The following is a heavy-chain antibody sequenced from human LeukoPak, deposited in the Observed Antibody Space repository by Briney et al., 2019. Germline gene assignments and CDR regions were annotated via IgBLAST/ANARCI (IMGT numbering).Heavy chain of an antibody. CDR3: ASPPYYDGSGYWSGFDY. CDR2: IIPIFGTA. V-gene: IGHV1-69*13. Sequence: ASVKVSCKASAGTFSSYAISWVRQAPGQGLEWMGGIIPIFGTAKYAQKFQGRVTITADESTSTAYMELSSLRSEDTAVYYCASPPYYDGSGYWSGFDYWGQGTLVTVSS. J-gene: IGHJ4*02. D-gene: IGHD3-22*01. CDR1: AGTFSSYA.